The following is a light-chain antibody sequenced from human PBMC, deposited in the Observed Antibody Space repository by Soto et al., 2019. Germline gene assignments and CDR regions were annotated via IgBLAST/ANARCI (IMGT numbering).Light chain of an antibody. CDR2: DVS. Sequence: QSALTQPASVSGSPGQSITISCTGTRSDVGSYNSIAWYQQHPGKAPRVVIYDVSKRPSGVPDRFSGSKSGNTASLTISGLQAEDEADYYCCSYAGSYTFEVFGGGTKLTVL. CDR1: RSDVGSYNS. CDR3: CSYAGSYTFEV. J-gene: IGLJ2*01. V-gene: IGLV2-11*01.